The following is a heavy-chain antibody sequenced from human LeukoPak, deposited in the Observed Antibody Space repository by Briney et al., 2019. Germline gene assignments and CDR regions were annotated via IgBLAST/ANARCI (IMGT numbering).Heavy chain of an antibody. J-gene: IGHJ4*02. D-gene: IGHD3-16*02. V-gene: IGHV4-30-2*01. CDR3: ARSPLDDYVWGSYRYTRQGGNFDY. CDR2: IYHSGST. Sequence: SQTLSLTCTVSGGSISSGGYYWSWIRQPPGKGLEWIGYIYHSGSTYYNPSLKSRVTISVDRSKNQFSLKLSSVTAADTAVYYCARSPLDDYVWGSYRYTRQGGNFDYWGQGTLVTVSS. CDR1: GGSISSGGYY.